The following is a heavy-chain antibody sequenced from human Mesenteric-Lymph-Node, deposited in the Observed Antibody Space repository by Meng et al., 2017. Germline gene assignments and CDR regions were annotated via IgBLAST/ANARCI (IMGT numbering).Heavy chain of an antibody. CDR2: ISSSSSYI. CDR1: GFTFSSYS. CDR3: ARNVRLRDGYNSDY. V-gene: IGHV3-21*01. D-gene: IGHD5-24*01. J-gene: IGHJ4*02. Sequence: EVQLVESGGGLVKPGGSLRLSCAASGFTFSSYSMNWVRQAPGKGLEWVSSISSSSSYIYYADSVKGRFTISRDNAKNSLYLQMNSLRAEDTAVYYCARNVRLRDGYNSDYWGQETLVTVSS.